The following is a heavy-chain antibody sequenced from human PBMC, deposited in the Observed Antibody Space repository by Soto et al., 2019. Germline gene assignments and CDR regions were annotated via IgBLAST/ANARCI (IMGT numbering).Heavy chain of an antibody. CDR2: ISAYNGNT. J-gene: IGHJ4*02. V-gene: IGHV1-18*01. CDR3: ARDSPPPRE. CDR1: GYTVTNYH. Sequence: QVQLVQSGAEVKKPGASVKVSCKASGYTVTNYHISWVRQAPGQGLERMGWISAYNGNTNYAQKLQGRVTMTTDTSTSTAYLELTSLRSDDTAGYYCARDSPPPREWGQGTLVTVSS.